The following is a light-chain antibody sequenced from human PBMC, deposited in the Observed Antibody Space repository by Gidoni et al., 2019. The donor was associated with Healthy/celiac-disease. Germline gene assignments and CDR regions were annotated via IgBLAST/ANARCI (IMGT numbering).Light chain of an antibody. V-gene: IGKV3-11*01. CDR1: QRVSSY. J-gene: IGKJ1*01. Sequence: TLLLSSGGRATLLSRAGQRVSSYLAWYQQKPAEAPRLLIYDASNRATGIPARFSSSGSGTDFTLTISSRVPDDFAVYYCQQRSNCPPWTFGQGTKVEIK. CDR3: QQRSNCPPWT. CDR2: DAS.